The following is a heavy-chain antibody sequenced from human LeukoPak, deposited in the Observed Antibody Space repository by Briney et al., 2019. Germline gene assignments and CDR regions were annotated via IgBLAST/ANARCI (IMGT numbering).Heavy chain of an antibody. CDR1: GGSFSGYY. CDR2: IYYSGST. D-gene: IGHD2-2*01. Sequence: KPSETLSLTCAVYGGSFSGYYWSWIRQPPGKGLEWIGYIYYSGSTNYNPSLKSRVTISVDTSKNQFSLKLSSVTAADTAVYYCARSGGGIGYCSSTSCRGWFDPWGQGTLVTVSS. CDR3: ARSGGGIGYCSSTSCRGWFDP. V-gene: IGHV4-59*01. J-gene: IGHJ5*02.